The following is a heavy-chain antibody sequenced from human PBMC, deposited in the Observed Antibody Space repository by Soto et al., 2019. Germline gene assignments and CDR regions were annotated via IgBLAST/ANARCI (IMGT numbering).Heavy chain of an antibody. J-gene: IGHJ4*02. CDR1: GFTFSSYA. V-gene: IGHV3-23*01. D-gene: IGHD6-19*01. CDR3: AKGSSGWYESFDY. Sequence: EVQLLESGGGLVQPGGSLRLSCAASGFTFSSYAMSWVRQAPGKGLEWVSAISGSGGSTYYADSVKGRFTISRDNSKNTMYLQMNSLRAEDTAVYYCAKGSSGWYESFDYWGQGTLVTVSS. CDR2: ISGSGGST.